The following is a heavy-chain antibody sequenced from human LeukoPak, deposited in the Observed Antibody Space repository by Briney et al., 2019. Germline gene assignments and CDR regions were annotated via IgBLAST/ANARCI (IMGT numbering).Heavy chain of an antibody. CDR3: ARGRSYSFDY. CDR2: TYHRSKWYN. D-gene: IGHD1-26*01. CDR1: GDSVSSNSVA. V-gene: IGHV6-1*01. J-gene: IGHJ4*02. Sequence: SQTLSLTCAISGDSVSSNSVAWNWIRRYPSRGLEWLGRTYHRSKWYNDYALSVKSRISVNPDTPKNQFSLQMNSVTPEDTAVYYCARGRSYSFDYWGQGTLVTVYS.